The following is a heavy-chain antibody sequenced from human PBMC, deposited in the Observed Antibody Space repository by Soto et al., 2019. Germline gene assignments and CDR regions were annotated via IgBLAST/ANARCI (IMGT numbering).Heavy chain of an antibody. D-gene: IGHD2-2*01. Sequence: PGESLKISCKGSGFTFNNYCISWVRQMPGKGLEWMGRIDPTDSETIYTPSFRGHVTISVDKSINTAYLHWSSLRASDTAMYYCARSLLVVAVAEDHYGMDVWGQGTTVTVSS. CDR2: IDPTDSET. J-gene: IGHJ6*02. CDR1: GFTFNNYC. CDR3: ARSLLVVAVAEDHYGMDV. V-gene: IGHV5-10-1*01.